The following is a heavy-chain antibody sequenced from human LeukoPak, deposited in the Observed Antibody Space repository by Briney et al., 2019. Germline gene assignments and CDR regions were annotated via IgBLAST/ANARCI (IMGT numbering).Heavy chain of an antibody. D-gene: IGHD4-17*01. V-gene: IGHV1-24*01. CDR3: ARSWLTTVTTVLYYYYMDV. CDR1: GYTLTELS. CDR2: FDPEDGET. J-gene: IGHJ6*03. Sequence: GASVKVSCKVSGYTLTELSMHWVRQAPGKGLEWMGGFDPEDGETIYAQKFQGRVTMTRDTSISTAYMELSRLRSDDTAVYYCARSWLTTVTTVLYYYYMDVWGKGTTVTVSS.